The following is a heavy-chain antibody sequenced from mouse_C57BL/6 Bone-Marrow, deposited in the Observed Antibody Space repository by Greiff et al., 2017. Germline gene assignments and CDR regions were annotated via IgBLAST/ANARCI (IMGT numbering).Heavy chain of an antibody. Sequence: VQLQQPGAELVKPGASVKLSCKASGYTFTSYWMQWVQQRPGQGLEWIGEIDPSDSYTNYNQKFKGKATLTVDTSSSTAYMQRSRLTSEDSAVYYCAREAGTYYAMDYWGQGTSVTVSS. CDR1: GYTFTSYW. CDR3: AREAGTYYAMDY. D-gene: IGHD4-1*01. J-gene: IGHJ4*01. V-gene: IGHV1-50*01. CDR2: IDPSDSYT.